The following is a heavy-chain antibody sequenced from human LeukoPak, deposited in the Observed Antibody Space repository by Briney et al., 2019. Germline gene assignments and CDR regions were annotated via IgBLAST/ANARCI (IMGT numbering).Heavy chain of an antibody. V-gene: IGHV3-7*01. D-gene: IGHD5-12*01. CDR1: GFTFSSYW. J-gene: IGHJ3*02. Sequence: GGSLRLSCAASGFTFSSYWMNWVRQAPGKGLEWVASINQDGSEKYYLDSVKGRFTISRDNSKNTLYLQMNSLRAEDTAVYYCAKDSGYSGYDGVFDIWGQGTMVTVSS. CDR2: INQDGSEK. CDR3: AKDSGYSGYDGVFDI.